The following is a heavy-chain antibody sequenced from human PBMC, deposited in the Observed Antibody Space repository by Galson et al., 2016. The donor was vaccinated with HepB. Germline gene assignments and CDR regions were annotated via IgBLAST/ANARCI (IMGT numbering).Heavy chain of an antibody. V-gene: IGHV3-23*01. CDR1: GFTSSNYD. Sequence: SLRLSCAASGFTSSNYDMSWVRQAPGKGLQWVSVVRASGNGGSTHYADSVKGRFTISRDTSKNTLYRQMNSLRAEDTAVYYCAILGMYYRNTSDYFAEDFWGQGTLVPVSS. D-gene: IGHD3-10*01. CDR3: AILGMYYRNTSDYFAEDF. J-gene: IGHJ4*02. CDR2: VRASGNGGST.